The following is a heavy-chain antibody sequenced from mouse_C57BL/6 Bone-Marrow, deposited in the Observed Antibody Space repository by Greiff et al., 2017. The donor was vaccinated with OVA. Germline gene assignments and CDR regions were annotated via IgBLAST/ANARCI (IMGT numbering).Heavy chain of an antibody. CDR2: SRNKANDYTT. J-gene: IGHJ1*03. CDR1: GFTFSDFY. V-gene: IGHV7-1*01. Sequence: EVHLVESGGGLVQSGRSLRLSCATSGFTFSDFYMEWVRQAPGKGLEWIAASRNKANDYTTEYSASVKGRFIVSRDTSQSILYLQMNALRAEDTAIYYCARDYYYGSSYHWYFDVWGTGTTVTVSS. D-gene: IGHD1-1*01. CDR3: ARDYYYGSSYHWYFDV.